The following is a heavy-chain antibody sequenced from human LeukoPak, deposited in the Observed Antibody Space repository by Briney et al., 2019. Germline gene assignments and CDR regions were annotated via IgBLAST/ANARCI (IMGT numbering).Heavy chain of an antibody. V-gene: IGHV3-23*01. CDR2: ISGSGGNT. CDR3: AKRGSSSGVYYFDY. CDR1: GFTFNSYA. D-gene: IGHD6-6*01. J-gene: IGHJ4*02. Sequence: PGGSLRLSCAASGFTFNSYAMSWVRQAPGKGLEWVSAISGSGGNTYYADSVKGRFTISRNNSKNTLYLQMNSLRAEDTAVYYCAKRGSSSGVYYFDYWGQGTLVTVSS.